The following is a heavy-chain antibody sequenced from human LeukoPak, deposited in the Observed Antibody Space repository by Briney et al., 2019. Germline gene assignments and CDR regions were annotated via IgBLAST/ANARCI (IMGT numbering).Heavy chain of an antibody. CDR2: ISYEGSNK. CDR3: ARVGQAGYVGYPLDY. V-gene: IGHV3-30*04. J-gene: IGHJ4*02. Sequence: QPGGSLRLSCAASGSTFSSYAMRWVRQAPGKGLEWVAVISYEGSNKYCADSVEGRFTISRDNFKNTMYLQMNSLRAEDTAELYCARVGQAGYVGYPLDYRGQGTLVTVSS. D-gene: IGHD5-12*01. CDR1: GSTFSSYA.